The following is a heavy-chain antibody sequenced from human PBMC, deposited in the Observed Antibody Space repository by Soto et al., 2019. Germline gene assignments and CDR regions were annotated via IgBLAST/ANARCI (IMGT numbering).Heavy chain of an antibody. CDR3: ARDGPAAALDY. V-gene: IGHV3-53*01. CDR2: IYSGGST. CDR1: GFTVSSNY. Sequence: GGSLRLSCAASGFTVSSNYMSWVRQAPGKGLEWVSVIYSGGSTYYADSVKGRFTISRDNSKNTLYLQMNSLRAEDTAVYYCARDGPAAALDYWGQGTLVTVSS. J-gene: IGHJ4*02. D-gene: IGHD6-13*01.